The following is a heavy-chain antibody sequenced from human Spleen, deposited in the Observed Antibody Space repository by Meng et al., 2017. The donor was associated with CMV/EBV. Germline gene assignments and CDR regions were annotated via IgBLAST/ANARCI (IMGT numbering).Heavy chain of an antibody. V-gene: IGHV4-31*02. Sequence: ISSGGYYWTWIRQHPGNGLEWIGYIYYSGSTYYNPSLKSRVTISVDTSKNQFSLKLSSVTAADTAVYYCARGDRYCSSTSCSLFDYWGQGTLVTVSS. D-gene: IGHD2-2*01. CDR3: ARGDRYCSSTSCSLFDY. CDR1: ISSGGYY. CDR2: IYYSGST. J-gene: IGHJ4*02.